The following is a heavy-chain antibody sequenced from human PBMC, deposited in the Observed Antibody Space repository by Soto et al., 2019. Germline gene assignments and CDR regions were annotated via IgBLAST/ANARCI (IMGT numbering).Heavy chain of an antibody. Sequence: QVQLQESGPGLVKPSETLSLTCTVSGGSISSYYWSWIRQPPGKGLEWIGYIYYSGCTNYNPSLKSLVTISVDTSKNQFSLKLSSVTAADTAVYYCARRYGGNCDYWGQGTLVTVSS. V-gene: IGHV4-59*01. D-gene: IGHD2-15*01. CDR1: GGSISSYY. CDR3: ARRYGGNCDY. J-gene: IGHJ4*02. CDR2: IYYSGCT.